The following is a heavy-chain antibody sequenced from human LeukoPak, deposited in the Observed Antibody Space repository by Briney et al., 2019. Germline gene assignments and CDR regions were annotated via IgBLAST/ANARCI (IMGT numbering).Heavy chain of an antibody. V-gene: IGHV1-24*01. Sequence: ASVKVSCTVSGYTLTELSMHWVRQAPGKGLEWMGGFDPEDGETIYAQRFQGRVTMTEDTSTDTAYMELSSLRSEDTAVYYCATGIAVAGRFDYWGQGTLVTVSS. CDR1: GYTLTELS. CDR3: ATGIAVAGRFDY. CDR2: FDPEDGET. J-gene: IGHJ4*02. D-gene: IGHD6-19*01.